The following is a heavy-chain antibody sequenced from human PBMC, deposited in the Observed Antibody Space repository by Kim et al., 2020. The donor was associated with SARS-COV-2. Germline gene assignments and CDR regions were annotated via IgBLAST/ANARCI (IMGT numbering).Heavy chain of an antibody. J-gene: IGHJ4*02. CDR3: EASDY. CDR2: ISDRSGRT. V-gene: IGHV3-23*01. Sequence: ISDRSGRTHYAGSVKGRFTSPRDNSKSTLFLQMNSLRAEDTAVYYCEASDYWGQGSLVTVSS.